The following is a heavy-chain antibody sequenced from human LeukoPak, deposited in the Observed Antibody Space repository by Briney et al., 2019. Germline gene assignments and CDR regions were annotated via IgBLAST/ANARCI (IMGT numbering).Heavy chain of an antibody. V-gene: IGHV3-53*01. J-gene: IGHJ6*03. D-gene: IGHD5-12*01. CDR2: IYSGGST. Sequence: PGGSLRLSCAASGFTVSSNYMSWVRQAPGKGLEWVSVIYSGGSTYYADSVKGRFTISRDNSKNTLYLQMNSLRAEDTAVYYCARGAGGYDSYYYYYMDVWGKGTTVTVSS. CDR3: ARGAGGYDSYYYYYMDV. CDR1: GFTVSSNY.